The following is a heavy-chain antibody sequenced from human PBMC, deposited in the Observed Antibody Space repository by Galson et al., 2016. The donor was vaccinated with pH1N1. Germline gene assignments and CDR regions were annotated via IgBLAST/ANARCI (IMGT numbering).Heavy chain of an antibody. Sequence: SVKVSCKASGGTFSSYAISWVRQAPGQGLEWMGGIIPIFGTAKYAQKFQGRVTITADESTSTAYMELSSLRSEDTAVYYCARIHATRVDSNRYFYAGLDVWGQGTTVTVSS. CDR1: GGTFSSYA. V-gene: IGHV1-69*13. D-gene: IGHD1-14*01. J-gene: IGHJ6*02. CDR3: ARIHATRVDSNRYFYAGLDV. CDR2: IIPIFGTA.